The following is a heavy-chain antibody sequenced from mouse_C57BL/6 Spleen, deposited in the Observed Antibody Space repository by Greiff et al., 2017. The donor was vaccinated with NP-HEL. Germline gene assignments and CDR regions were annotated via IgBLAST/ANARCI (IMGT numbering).Heavy chain of an antibody. V-gene: IGHV1-54*01. D-gene: IGHD1-3*01. CDR2: INPGSGGT. Sequence: QVQLKQSGAELVRPGTSVKVSCKASGYAFTNYLIEWVQQRPGQGLEWIGVINPGSGGTNYNEKFKGKATLTADKSSSTAYMQLSSLTSEDSAVYFCARFSGNSPFDYWGQGTTLTVSS. CDR3: ARFSGNSPFDY. J-gene: IGHJ2*01. CDR1: GYAFTNYL.